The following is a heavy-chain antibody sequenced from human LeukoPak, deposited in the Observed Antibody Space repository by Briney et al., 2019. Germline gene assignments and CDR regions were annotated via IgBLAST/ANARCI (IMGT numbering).Heavy chain of an antibody. CDR1: GITFSDYY. CDR2: ISSSGSTI. Sequence: GGSLRLSCAASGITFSDYYMSWIRQAPGKGLEWVSYISSSGSTIYYADSVKGRFTISRDNAKNSLYLQMNSLRAEDTAVYYCARDPRSYYSHGKNYWGQGTLVTVSS. CDR3: ARDPRSYYSHGKNY. V-gene: IGHV3-11*01. J-gene: IGHJ4*02. D-gene: IGHD1-26*01.